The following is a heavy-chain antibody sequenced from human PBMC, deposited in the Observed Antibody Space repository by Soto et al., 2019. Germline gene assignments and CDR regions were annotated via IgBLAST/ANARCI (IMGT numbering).Heavy chain of an antibody. J-gene: IGHJ4*02. CDR3: ARVDNSSGYLYYFDY. V-gene: IGHV4-59*01. CDR1: GGSISSYY. CDR2: IYYSGST. D-gene: IGHD3-22*01. Sequence: SETLSLTCTVSGGSISSYYWSWIRQPPGKGLEWIGYIYYSGSTNYNPSLKSRVTISVDASKNQFSLKLSSVTAADTAVYYCARVDNSSGYLYYFDYWGQGTLVTVSS.